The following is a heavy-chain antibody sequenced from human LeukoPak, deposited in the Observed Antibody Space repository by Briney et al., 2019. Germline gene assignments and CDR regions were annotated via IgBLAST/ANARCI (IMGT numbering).Heavy chain of an antibody. CDR2: IIPIFGTA. CDR3: ASEDYCSGGSCYSGGFDY. CDR1: GGTFSSYA. V-gene: IGHV1-69*01. Sequence: GSSVKVSCKASGGTFSSYAISWVRQAPGQGLEWMGGIIPIFGTANYAQKFQGRVTITADESTSTAYMELSSLRSEDTAVYYCASEDYCSGGSCYSGGFDYWGQGTLVTVSS. D-gene: IGHD2-15*01. J-gene: IGHJ4*02.